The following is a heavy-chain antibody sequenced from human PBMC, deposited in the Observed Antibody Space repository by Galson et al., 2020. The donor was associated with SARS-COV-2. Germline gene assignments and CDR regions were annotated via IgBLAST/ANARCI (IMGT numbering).Heavy chain of an antibody. J-gene: IGHJ3*01. D-gene: IGHD2-8*02. CDR2: VYWTDAK. CDR3: THLNTGKYYSFDV. CDR1: GFSLGPNQVG. Sequence: SGPTMVKPTQTLTMTCTFSGFSLGPNQVGVGWVREPTGKDLEWIAHVYWTDAKYYSPSLKTRLAMSQDTSKNQVVLTMTNMDPVDTATYYCTHLNTGKYYSFDVWGQGTMVTFSS. V-gene: IGHV2-5*01.